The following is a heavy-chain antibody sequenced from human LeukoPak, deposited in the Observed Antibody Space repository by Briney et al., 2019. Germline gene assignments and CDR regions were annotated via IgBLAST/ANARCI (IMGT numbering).Heavy chain of an antibody. D-gene: IGHD1-1*01. V-gene: IGHV3-7*04. Sequence: GGSLSLPCTASGFTLSRYWMSWVRQAPGKGLEWVADIKGDGSKKYYADSVKGRFTISRDNAENSLYLQMNSLRAEDTAVYFCARDSPEGNNWGSEPTFDYWGQGILVTVSS. CDR1: GFTLSRYW. CDR3: ARDSPEGNNWGSEPTFDY. CDR2: IKGDGSKK. J-gene: IGHJ4*02.